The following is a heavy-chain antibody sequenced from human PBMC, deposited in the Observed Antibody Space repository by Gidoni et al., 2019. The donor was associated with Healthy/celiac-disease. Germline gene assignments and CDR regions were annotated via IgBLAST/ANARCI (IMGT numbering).Heavy chain of an antibody. D-gene: IGHD2-15*01. CDR2: IWYDGSNK. Sequence: QVQLVESGGGVVQPGRSLRLSCAASGFTFSSYGMHWVRQAPGKGLEWVAVIWYDGSNKYYADSVKGRFTISRDNSKNTLYLQMNSLRAEDTAVYYCARDQDTVVTGFGDYWGQGTLVTVSS. V-gene: IGHV3-33*08. J-gene: IGHJ4*02. CDR1: GFTFSSYG. CDR3: ARDQDTVVTGFGDY.